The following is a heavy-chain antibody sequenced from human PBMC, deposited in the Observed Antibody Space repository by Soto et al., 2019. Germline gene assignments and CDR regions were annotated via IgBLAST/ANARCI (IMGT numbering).Heavy chain of an antibody. Sequence: SETLSLTCAVYGGSFSGYYWSWIRQPPGKGLEWIGEINHSGSTNYNPSLKSRVTISVDRSKNQFSLKLDSVTAADTAVYYCARALDYDFWGGRNWFDPWGQGTLVTVSS. D-gene: IGHD3-3*01. CDR2: INHSGST. V-gene: IGHV4-34*01. CDR1: GGSFSGYY. CDR3: ARALDYDFWGGRNWFDP. J-gene: IGHJ5*02.